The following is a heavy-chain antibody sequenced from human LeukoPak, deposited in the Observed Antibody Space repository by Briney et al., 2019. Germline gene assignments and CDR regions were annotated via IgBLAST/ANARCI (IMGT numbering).Heavy chain of an antibody. CDR3: ATDRATQYFDY. CDR1: GFTFTSDA. D-gene: IGHD2-15*01. CDR2: TVSRGTT. Sequence: PGGSLRLSCVASGFTFTSDAMNWVRQAPGKGLEWVSSTVSRGTTQYADSVKGRFTISRDNSRNTLFLQMSSLRVEDTAVYYCATDRATQYFDYWGQGTLVSVPS. V-gene: IGHV3-23*01. J-gene: IGHJ4*02.